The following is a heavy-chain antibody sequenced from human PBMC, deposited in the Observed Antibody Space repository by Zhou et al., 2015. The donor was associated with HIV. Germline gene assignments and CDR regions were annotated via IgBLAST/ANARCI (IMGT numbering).Heavy chain of an antibody. CDR3: ARRRYCSSTSCYSYYYYGMDV. Sequence: QVQLVQSGAEVKKPGSSVKVSCKASGGTFSSYAISWVRQAPGQGLEWMGGIIPIFGTANYAQKFQGRVTITADESTSTAYMELSSLRSEDTAVYYCARRRYCSSTSCYSYYYYGMDVVGPRDHGHRPL. D-gene: IGHD2-2*01. CDR2: IIPIFGTA. J-gene: IGHJ6*02. CDR1: GGTFSSYA. V-gene: IGHV1-69*01.